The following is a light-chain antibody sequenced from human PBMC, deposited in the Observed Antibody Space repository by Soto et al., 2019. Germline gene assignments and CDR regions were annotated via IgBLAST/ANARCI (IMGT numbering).Light chain of an antibody. CDR1: QTISTW. J-gene: IGKJ5*01. CDR2: DAS. V-gene: IGKV1-5*01. Sequence: AQGPTALPGAGGDRETITCRACQTISTWLAWYQHKPGKAPNLLIYDASTLMSGVPSRFSGSGSGTEFTLTISSLQPGDFATYYCQQSATYPLPFGHGTRLEIK. CDR3: QQSATYPLP.